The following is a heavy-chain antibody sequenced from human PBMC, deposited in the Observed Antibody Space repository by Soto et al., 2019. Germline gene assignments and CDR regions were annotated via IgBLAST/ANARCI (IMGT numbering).Heavy chain of an antibody. J-gene: IGHJ4*02. Sequence: QVQLVESGGGVVQPGRSLRLSCAASGFTFSSYAMHWVRQAPGKGLEWVAVISYDGSNKYYAYSVKGRFTISRDNSKNTLYLQMNSLRAEDTAVYYCARVPSLDYWGQGTLVTVSS. CDR3: ARVPSLDY. CDR2: ISYDGSNK. CDR1: GFTFSSYA. V-gene: IGHV3-30-3*01.